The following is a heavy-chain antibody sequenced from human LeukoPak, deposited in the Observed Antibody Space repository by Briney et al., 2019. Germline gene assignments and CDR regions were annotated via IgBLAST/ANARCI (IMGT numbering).Heavy chain of an antibody. Sequence: PGGSLRLSCAASGFIFSSYSMNWVRQAPGKGLEWVSSISSSSSSIYYADLLKGRFTISRDNAKNSLYLQMNSLRAEDTAVYYCARVGGSLGKHFDYWGQGTLVTVSS. V-gene: IGHV3-21*06. CDR2: ISSSSSSI. CDR1: GFIFSSYS. J-gene: IGHJ4*02. CDR3: ARVGGSLGKHFDY. D-gene: IGHD5-12*01.